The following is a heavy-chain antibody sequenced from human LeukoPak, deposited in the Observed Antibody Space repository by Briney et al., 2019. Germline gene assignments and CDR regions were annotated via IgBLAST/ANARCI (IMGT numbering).Heavy chain of an antibody. J-gene: IGHJ6*02. Sequence: SETLSLTCAVYGGSFSGYYWSWIRQPPGKGLEWIGEINHSGSTNYNPSLKSRVTISVDTSKNQFSLKLSSVTAADTAVYYCARGAHRYCSGSCYLYYYYGMDVWGQGTTVTVSS. CDR3: ARGAHRYCSGSCYLYYYYGMDV. CDR1: GGSFSGYY. V-gene: IGHV4-34*01. D-gene: IGHD2-21*02. CDR2: INHSGST.